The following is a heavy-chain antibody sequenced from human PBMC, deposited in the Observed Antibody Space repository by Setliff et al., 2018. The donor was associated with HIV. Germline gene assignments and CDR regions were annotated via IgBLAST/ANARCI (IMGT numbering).Heavy chain of an antibody. CDR3: ARATTGYSSIWYRNGLTYYYYMDV. Sequence: SETLSLTCAVYGGSFSDYSWTWIRQPQGRGLEWIGEINHSGSTSYNPSLKSRVSMSVDTSKNQFSLKLSSVAAADTAIFYCARATTGYSSIWYRNGLTYYYYMDVWGRGTKVTVSS. V-gene: IGHV4-34*01. J-gene: IGHJ6*03. CDR1: GGSFSDYS. D-gene: IGHD6-13*01. CDR2: INHSGST.